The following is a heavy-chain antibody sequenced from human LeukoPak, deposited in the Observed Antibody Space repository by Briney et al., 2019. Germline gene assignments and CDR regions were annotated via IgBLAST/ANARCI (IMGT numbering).Heavy chain of an antibody. V-gene: IGHV3-9*01. D-gene: IGHD3-22*01. CDR3: AKALEPYYYDSSGYCLDY. J-gene: IGHJ4*02. CDR2: ISWNSGSI. CDR1: GFTFDEYA. Sequence: GGSLRLSCAASGFTFDEYAMHWVRQAPGKGLECVSGISWNSGSIGYADSVKGRFTISRDNAKNSLYLQMNSLRAEDTALYYCAKALEPYYYDSSGYCLDYWGQGTPVTVSS.